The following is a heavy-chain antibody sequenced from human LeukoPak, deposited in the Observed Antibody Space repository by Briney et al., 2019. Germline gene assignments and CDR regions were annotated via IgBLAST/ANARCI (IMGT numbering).Heavy chain of an antibody. CDR1: GGTFSNSD. D-gene: IGHD6-13*01. CDR2: ISAYNGNT. V-gene: IGHV1-18*01. CDR3: ARGGGAAADYSYYYMDV. J-gene: IGHJ6*03. Sequence: ASVKVSCKSSGGTFSNSDISRNNSDISRARQAPGQGLEWMGWISAYNGNTNYAQKLQGRVTMTTDTSTSTAYTELRSLRSDDTAVYYCARGGGAAADYSYYYMDVWGKGTTVTVSS.